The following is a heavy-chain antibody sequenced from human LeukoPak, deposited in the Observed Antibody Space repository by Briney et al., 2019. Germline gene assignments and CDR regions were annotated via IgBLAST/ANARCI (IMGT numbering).Heavy chain of an antibody. D-gene: IGHD3-10*01. CDR3: AKDPGILWFGESARGY. CDR2: ISGSGGTT. CDR1: GFTFSSYA. V-gene: IGHV3-23*01. Sequence: PGGSLRLSCAASGFTFSSYAMNWVRQAPGKGLEWVSAISGSGGTTYYADSVKGRFTISRDNTRNTLYLQMNSLRAEDTAVYYCAKDPGILWFGESARGYWGQGTLVTVSS. J-gene: IGHJ4*02.